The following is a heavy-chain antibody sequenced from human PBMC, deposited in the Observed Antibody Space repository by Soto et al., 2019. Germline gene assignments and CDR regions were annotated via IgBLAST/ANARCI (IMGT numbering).Heavy chain of an antibody. CDR3: ARVGIAAAFDP. Sequence: SETLSLTCTVSGGSISSSSYYWGWIRQPPGKGLEWIGSIYYSGSTYYNPSLKSRVTISVDTSKNQFSLKLSSVTAADTAVYYCARVGIAAAFDPWGQGTLVTVSS. D-gene: IGHD6-13*01. CDR1: GGSISSSSYY. J-gene: IGHJ5*02. CDR2: IYYSGST. V-gene: IGHV4-39*01.